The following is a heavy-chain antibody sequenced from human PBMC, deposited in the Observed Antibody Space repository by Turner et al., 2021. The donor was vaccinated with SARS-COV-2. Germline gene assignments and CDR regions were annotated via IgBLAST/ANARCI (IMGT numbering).Heavy chain of an antibody. V-gene: IGHV1-24*01. CDR2: FDPEDGKT. J-gene: IGHJ6*02. D-gene: IGHD3-9*01. CDR3: ATHDDIVNPYYAPRGYSGMDV. Sequence: QVQLVQSGAEVKKPGASVKVSCKVSGYTLTELSMHWVRQAPGKGLEWMGGFDPEDGKTIYAQNLQGRVTMTEDTSTDTAYMELRSLRSEDTAVYYCATHDDIVNPYYAPRGYSGMDVWGQGTAVTVSS. CDR1: GYTLTELS.